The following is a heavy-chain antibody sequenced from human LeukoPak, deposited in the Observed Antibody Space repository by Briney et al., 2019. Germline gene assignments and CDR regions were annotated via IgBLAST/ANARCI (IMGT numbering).Heavy chain of an antibody. J-gene: IGHJ5*02. D-gene: IGHD2-2*01. Sequence: SETLSLTCAVYGGSFSGFYWSWIRQPPGKGLEWIGEINHSGSTNCNPSLKSRVTISVDTSKNQFSLKLSSVTAADTAVCYCARGSGTSPGWFDPWGQGTLVTVSS. CDR1: GGSFSGFY. V-gene: IGHV4-34*01. CDR3: ARGSGTSPGWFDP. CDR2: INHSGST.